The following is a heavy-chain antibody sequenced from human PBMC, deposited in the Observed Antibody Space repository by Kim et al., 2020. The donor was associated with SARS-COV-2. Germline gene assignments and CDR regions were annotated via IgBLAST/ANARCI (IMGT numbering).Heavy chain of an antibody. J-gene: IGHJ4*02. CDR3: AKSSGWQYFDY. CDR2: T. Sequence: TYYADYVKGRITISRDNTKNTLYLQMNSLRAEDTAGYYCAKSSGWQYFDYWGQGTLVTVSS. D-gene: IGHD6-19*01. V-gene: IGHV3-23*01.